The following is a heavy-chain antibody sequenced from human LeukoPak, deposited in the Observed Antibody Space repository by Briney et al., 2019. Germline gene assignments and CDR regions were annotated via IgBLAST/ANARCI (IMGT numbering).Heavy chain of an antibody. V-gene: IGHV3-23*01. Sequence: GGSLRFSYGASGFTFSSHAMTWVRQAPGKGLEWVSAISISGDTTYYADAVKGRFTISRDNSKNTVYLQMNSLRAEDTAVYYCANEIRPNDYWGQGTLVTVSS. CDR1: GFTFSSHA. J-gene: IGHJ4*02. D-gene: IGHD4-17*01. CDR2: ISISGDTT. CDR3: ANEIRPNDY.